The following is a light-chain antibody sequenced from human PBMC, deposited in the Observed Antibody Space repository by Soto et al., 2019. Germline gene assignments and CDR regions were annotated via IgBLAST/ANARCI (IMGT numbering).Light chain of an antibody. CDR3: QQYRSSSPIT. CDR1: QSVSSSY. CDR2: GAS. V-gene: IGKV3-20*01. J-gene: IGKJ5*01. Sequence: EIVLTQSPGTLSLSPGERATLSCRASQSVSSSYLAWYQQKPGQAPRLLIYGASSRATGIPDRFSGSGSGTDVTPTISRLEPADFAVYYCQQYRSSSPITFGQGTRLEIK.